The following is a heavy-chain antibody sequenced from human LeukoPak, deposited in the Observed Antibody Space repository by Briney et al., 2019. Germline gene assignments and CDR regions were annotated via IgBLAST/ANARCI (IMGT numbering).Heavy chain of an antibody. J-gene: IGHJ4*02. CDR3: ARLPSY. Sequence: SEALSLTCTVSGGSISSYYWSWIRQPPGKGLEWIGYIYYSGSTNYNPSLKSRVTISVDTSKNQFSLKLSSVTAADTAVYYCARLPSYWGQGTLVTVSS. CDR2: IYYSGST. V-gene: IGHV4-59*08. CDR1: GGSISSYY.